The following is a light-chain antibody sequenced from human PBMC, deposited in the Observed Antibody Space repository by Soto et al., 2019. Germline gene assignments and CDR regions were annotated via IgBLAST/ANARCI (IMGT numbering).Light chain of an antibody. CDR3: QQSYSRVFT. Sequence: DIQVTQSPSSLSASVGDRVTITCRASQYIDRDLNWYQQKPGKAPKLLIFAASSLQRGVPARFSGSGSGTDFTLTISSLQPDDFGTYYCQQSYSRVFTFGPGTKVDF. V-gene: IGKV1-39*01. CDR2: AAS. CDR1: QYIDRD. J-gene: IGKJ3*01.